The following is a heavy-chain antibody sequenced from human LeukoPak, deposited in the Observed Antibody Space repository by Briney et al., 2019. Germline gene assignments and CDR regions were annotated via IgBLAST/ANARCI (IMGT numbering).Heavy chain of an antibody. J-gene: IGHJ4*02. D-gene: IGHD1-26*01. Sequence: ASVKVSFKTSGYTFSTYGIDRVRQAPGQGPEWMAWISVYNGNTNFAQKFQGRVTLTTDTSTSTAYMELRSLRSDDTAVYYCAILGGSFEYWGQGTLVTVSS. CDR1: GYTFSTYG. CDR3: AILGGSFEY. V-gene: IGHV1-18*01. CDR2: ISVYNGNT.